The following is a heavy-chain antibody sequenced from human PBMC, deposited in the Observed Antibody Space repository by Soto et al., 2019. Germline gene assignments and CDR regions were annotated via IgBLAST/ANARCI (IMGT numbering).Heavy chain of an antibody. Sequence: PGGSLRLSCAASGFTFSSYAMHWVRQAPGKGLEWVAVISYDGSNKYYADSVKGRFTISRDNSKNTLYLQMNSLRAEDTAVYYCARPGYSSGWSANFDYWGQGTMVTVSS. V-gene: IGHV3-30-3*01. CDR1: GFTFSSYA. CDR3: ARPGYSSGWSANFDY. D-gene: IGHD6-19*01. J-gene: IGHJ4*02. CDR2: ISYDGSNK.